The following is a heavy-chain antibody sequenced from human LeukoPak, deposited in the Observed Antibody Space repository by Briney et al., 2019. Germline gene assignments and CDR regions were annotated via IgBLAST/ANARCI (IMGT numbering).Heavy chain of an antibody. CDR3: TRDLVGYYYDSSGYLGGVFDI. D-gene: IGHD3-22*01. Sequence: GGSLRLSCTASGFTFGDYAMSWVRQAPGKGLGWVGFIRSKAYGGTTEYAASVKGRFTISRDDSKSIAYLQMNSLKTEDTAVYYCTRDLVGYYYDSSGYLGGVFDIWGQGTMVTVSS. CDR1: GFTFGDYA. J-gene: IGHJ3*02. V-gene: IGHV3-49*04. CDR2: IRSKAYGGTT.